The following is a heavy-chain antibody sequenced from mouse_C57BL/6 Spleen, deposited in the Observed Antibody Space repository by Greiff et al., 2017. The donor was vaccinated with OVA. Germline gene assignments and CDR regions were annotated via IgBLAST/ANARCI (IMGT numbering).Heavy chain of an antibody. CDR3: TKGDYGPTRFAY. CDR1: GFNIKDYY. V-gene: IGHV14-1*01. Sequence: EVQLQQSGAELVRPGASVKLSCTASGFNIKDYYMHWVKQRPEQGLEWIGRIDPADGDTEYAPKFQGKATMTADTSSNTAYLQLSSLTSEDTAVYYCTKGDYGPTRFAYWGQGTLVTVSA. D-gene: IGHD1-2*01. J-gene: IGHJ3*01. CDR2: IDPADGDT.